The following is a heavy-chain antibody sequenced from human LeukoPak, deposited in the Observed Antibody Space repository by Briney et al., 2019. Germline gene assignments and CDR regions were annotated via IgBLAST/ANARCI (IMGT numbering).Heavy chain of an antibody. J-gene: IGHJ5*02. D-gene: IGHD3-3*01. CDR3: AKQDDFWSGYYDWFDP. CDR1: GFTFSSYA. CDR2: ISGSGGST. Sequence: GGSLRLSCAASGFTFSSYAMSWVRQAPGKGLEWVSAISGSGGSTYYADSVKGRFTISRDNSKDTLYLQMNSLRAEDTAVYYCAKQDDFWSGYYDWFDPWGQGTLVTVSS. V-gene: IGHV3-23*01.